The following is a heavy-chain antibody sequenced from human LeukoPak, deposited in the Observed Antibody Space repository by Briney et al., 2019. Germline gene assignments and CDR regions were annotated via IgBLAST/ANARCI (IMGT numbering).Heavy chain of an antibody. CDR1: GFTFRDSA. Sequence: GGSLRLSCAASGFTFRDSAMTWVRQAPGKELQWVSLISFSGDNTYYADSVKGRFTISRDNAKDTLYLQMNSLRAEDTAIYYCARDIELSTWGLGTTVTVSS. CDR3: ARDIELST. D-gene: IGHD3-16*02. J-gene: IGHJ3*01. V-gene: IGHV3-23*01. CDR2: ISFSGDNT.